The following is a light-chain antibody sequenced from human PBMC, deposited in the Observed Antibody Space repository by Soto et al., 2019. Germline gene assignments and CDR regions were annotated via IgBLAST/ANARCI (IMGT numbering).Light chain of an antibody. Sequence: IQMTQSPSSLSASVGDRVTLTCRSSRSIRNDLAWYQQRPGKAPRLLVYDASSLAPGAPSRFSGSGSGTDFTLTISGLQPEDFASYYCLQDYDYPYTFGQGTTLDIK. CDR2: DAS. CDR1: RSIRND. CDR3: LQDYDYPYT. J-gene: IGKJ2*01. V-gene: IGKV1-6*02.